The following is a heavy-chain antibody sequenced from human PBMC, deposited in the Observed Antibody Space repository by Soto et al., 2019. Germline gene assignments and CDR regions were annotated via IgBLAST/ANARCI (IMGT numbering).Heavy chain of an antibody. Sequence: QVQLVQSGAEVKKPGSSVKVSCKASGGTFSSYAISWVRQAPGQGLEWMGGIIPIFGTANYAQKFQGRVTMTADESTSTAYMELSSLRSEDTAVYYCARGDCSGGSCYSGGAFDYWGQGTLVTVSS. V-gene: IGHV1-69*12. J-gene: IGHJ4*02. CDR2: IIPIFGTA. CDR1: GGTFSSYA. D-gene: IGHD2-15*01. CDR3: ARGDCSGGSCYSGGAFDY.